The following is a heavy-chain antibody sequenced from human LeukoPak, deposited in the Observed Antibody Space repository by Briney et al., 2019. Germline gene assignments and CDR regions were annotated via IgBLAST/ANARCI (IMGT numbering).Heavy chain of an antibody. J-gene: IGHJ6*04. CDR3: AREVAPAATFYYYGMDV. V-gene: IGHV3-30*04. CDR2: ISYDGSNK. D-gene: IGHD2-2*01. CDR1: GFTFSSYP. Sequence: GRSLRLSCAVSGFTFSSYPMHWVRQAPGKGLEWVAIISYDGSNKYCADSVKGRFTISRDNSKNTLDLQMNSLRAEDTAVYYCAREVAPAATFYYYGMDVWGKGTTVTVSS.